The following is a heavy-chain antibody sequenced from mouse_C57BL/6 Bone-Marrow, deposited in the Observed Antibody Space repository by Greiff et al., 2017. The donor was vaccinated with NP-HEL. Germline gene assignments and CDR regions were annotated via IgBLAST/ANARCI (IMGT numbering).Heavy chain of an antibody. CDR1: GYSFTDYN. Sequence: EVQLVESGPELVKPGASVKISCKASGYSFTDYNMNWVKQSNGKSLEWIGVINPNYGSTSYNQKFKGKATLTVDQSSSTAYMQLNSLTSDDSAVYYCARERLRSFFDYWGQGTTLTVSS. D-gene: IGHD1-1*01. J-gene: IGHJ2*01. CDR2: INPNYGST. V-gene: IGHV1-39*01. CDR3: ARERLRSFFDY.